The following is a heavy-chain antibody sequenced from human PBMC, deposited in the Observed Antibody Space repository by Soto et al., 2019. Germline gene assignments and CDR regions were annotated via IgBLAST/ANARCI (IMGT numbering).Heavy chain of an antibody. D-gene: IGHD3-3*01. CDR2: INPATGAA. CDR3: ARGGGVGVAGSAAFDM. V-gene: IGHV1-2*02. CDR1: GYPVTAYY. Sequence: QLHLVQSGAVVKKPGASVTVSCSASGYPVTAYYMHWVRQAPGRGLEWMGGINPATGAAKYTQTFRGRVTMPRDTSTSTVFMELGGLTSEDTAVFYWARGGGVGVAGSAAFDMWGQGTLVTVSS. J-gene: IGHJ3*02.